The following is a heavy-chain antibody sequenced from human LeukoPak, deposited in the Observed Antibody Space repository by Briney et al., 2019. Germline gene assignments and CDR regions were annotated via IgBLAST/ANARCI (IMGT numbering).Heavy chain of an antibody. J-gene: IGHJ4*02. CDR1: GGVSVTTYY. Sequence: SETLSLTCTVSGGVSVTTYYWSWIRQPAGKGLEWIGRIYVSGTTNYNPSLESRVTMSVDTSKNQFSLNLSSLTAADTAFYYCARESYSSGWYKDYWGQGILVTVSS. CDR3: ARESYSSGWYKDY. V-gene: IGHV4-4*07. D-gene: IGHD6-19*01. CDR2: IYVSGTT.